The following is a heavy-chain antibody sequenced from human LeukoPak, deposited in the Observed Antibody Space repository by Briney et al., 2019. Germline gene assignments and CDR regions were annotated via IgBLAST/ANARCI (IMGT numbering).Heavy chain of an antibody. D-gene: IGHD1-1*01. Sequence: ASVKVSCTASGYTFTSYDITWVRQATGQGLEWMGWMNPNSGNTGYAQKFQGRVTITRNTSISTAYMELSSLRSEDTAVYYCARVLATGTTRFDYWGQGTLVTVSS. CDR1: GYTFTSYD. CDR2: MNPNSGNT. V-gene: IGHV1-8*03. J-gene: IGHJ4*02. CDR3: ARVLATGTTRFDY.